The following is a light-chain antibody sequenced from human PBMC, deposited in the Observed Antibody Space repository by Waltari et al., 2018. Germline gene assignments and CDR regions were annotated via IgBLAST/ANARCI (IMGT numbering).Light chain of an antibody. Sequence: DIVMTQSPDSLAVSLGERATINCRSSLTLLYSSDNKNYLAWYQQKPGQPPKLLIYWASTRESGVPDRFRGSGSGTDFTLTISSLQAEDVAVYYCQQYYNAPWTFGQGTKVEIK. J-gene: IGKJ1*01. V-gene: IGKV4-1*01. CDR1: LTLLYSSDNKNY. CDR2: WAS. CDR3: QQYYNAPWT.